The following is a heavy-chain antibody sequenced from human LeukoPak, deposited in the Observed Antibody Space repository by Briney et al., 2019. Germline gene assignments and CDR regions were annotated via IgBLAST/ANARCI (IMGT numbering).Heavy chain of an antibody. D-gene: IGHD6-25*01. V-gene: IGHV1-8*03. CDR3: ARGRLEATKAFDI. CDR1: GYTFTSYD. CDR2: MNPNSGNT. Sequence: ASVKVSCKASGYTFTSYDINWVRQATGQGLEWMGWMNPNSGNTGYAQKFQGRVTITRNTSISTAYMELSSLRSEDTAVYYCARGRLEATKAFDIWGQGTMVTVSS. J-gene: IGHJ3*02.